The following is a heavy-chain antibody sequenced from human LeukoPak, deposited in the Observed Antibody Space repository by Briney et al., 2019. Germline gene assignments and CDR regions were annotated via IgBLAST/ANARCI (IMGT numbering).Heavy chain of an antibody. D-gene: IGHD6-13*01. J-gene: IGHJ4*02. V-gene: IGHV3-30*02. Sequence: GGSLRLSCAASGFTFSTYGMHWVRQAPGKGLEWVAFIRYDGSNKYHADSVKGRFTISRDNTKNSLYLEMNSLRAEDTAVYYCARDGVDAGIYFDCWGQGTLVTVSS. CDR3: ARDGVDAGIYFDC. CDR2: IRYDGSNK. CDR1: GFTFSTYG.